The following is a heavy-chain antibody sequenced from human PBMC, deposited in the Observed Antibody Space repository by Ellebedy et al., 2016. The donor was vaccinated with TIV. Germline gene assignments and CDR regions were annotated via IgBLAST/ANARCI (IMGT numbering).Heavy chain of an antibody. V-gene: IGHV4-39*01. CDR3: ARLAWFGPGYYTMDV. D-gene: IGHD3-10*01. CDR1: GGSMINKFYS. CDR2: LSNSGSI. J-gene: IGHJ6*02. Sequence: MPGGSLRLSCTVSGGSMINKFYSWGWIRQPPGKGLEWIGGLSNSGSIYYTPSLKSRVTISVDTSKNQFSLRLSSVTAADTAVYFCARLAWFGPGYYTMDVWGQGTTVTVSS.